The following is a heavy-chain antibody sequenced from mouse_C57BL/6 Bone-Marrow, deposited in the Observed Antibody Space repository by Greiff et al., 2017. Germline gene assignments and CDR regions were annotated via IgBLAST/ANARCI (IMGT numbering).Heavy chain of an antibody. CDR1: GYSITSGYY. CDR2: ISYDGSN. Sequence: DVKLQESGPGLVKPSQSLSLTCSVTGYSITSGYYWNWIRQFPGNKLEWMGYISYDGSNNYNPSLKNRISITRDTSKNQFFLKLNSVTTEDTATYYCARDHYYGSSYAYFDYWGQGTTLTVSS. D-gene: IGHD1-1*01. J-gene: IGHJ2*01. CDR3: ARDHYYGSSYAYFDY. V-gene: IGHV3-6*01.